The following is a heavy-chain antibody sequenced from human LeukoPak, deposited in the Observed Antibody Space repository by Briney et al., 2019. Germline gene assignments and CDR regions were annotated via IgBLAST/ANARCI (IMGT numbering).Heavy chain of an antibody. CDR3: ARYTSGWFMQDY. V-gene: IGHV5-51*01. CDR1: GYSFTNYW. CDR2: IYPADSDT. Sequence: GESLKISCKGSGYSFTNYWIAWVRQMPGKGLEWMGVIYPADSDTRYSTSFQGQVTISADKSISTAYLQWSSLKASDTAIYYCARYTSGWFMQDYWGQGTLVTVSS. D-gene: IGHD6-19*01. J-gene: IGHJ4*02.